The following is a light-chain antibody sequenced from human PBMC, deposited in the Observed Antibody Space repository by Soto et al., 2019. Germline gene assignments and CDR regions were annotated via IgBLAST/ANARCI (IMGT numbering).Light chain of an antibody. CDR3: QQRSTWPT. J-gene: IGKJ5*01. CDR2: GAS. Sequence: ITQSPSPLSAALGNRVAITCRASQSVSSNLAWYQQKPGQAPRLLIYGASTRATGIPARFSGSGSGTEFTLTISSLEPEDFALYYCQQRSTWPTFGQGTRLEIK. V-gene: IGKV3-15*01. CDR1: QSVSSN.